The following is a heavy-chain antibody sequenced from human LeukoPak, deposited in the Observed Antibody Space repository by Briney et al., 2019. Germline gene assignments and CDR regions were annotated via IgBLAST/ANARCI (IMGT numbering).Heavy chain of an antibody. J-gene: IGHJ4*02. V-gene: IGHV3-53*01. CDR3: AKLGSGWYSLTSFDY. Sequence: GGSLRLSCAVSGFTVSGNYMSWIRQGPGKGLEWVSLIYSDDTTLYADSVKGRFTISRDISKNTLYLQMSSLRAEDTAVYYCAKLGSGWYSLTSFDYWGQGTLVTVSS. D-gene: IGHD6-19*01. CDR1: GFTVSGNY. CDR2: IYSDDTT.